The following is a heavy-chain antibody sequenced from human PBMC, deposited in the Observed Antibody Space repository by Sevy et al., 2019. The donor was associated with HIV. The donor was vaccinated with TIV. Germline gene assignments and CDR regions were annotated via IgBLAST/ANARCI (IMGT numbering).Heavy chain of an antibody. J-gene: IGHJ4*02. CDR2: IYYSGST. D-gene: IGHD3-22*01. V-gene: IGHV4-59*12. CDR1: GGSISSYY. Sequence: SETLSLTCTVSGGSISSYYWSWIRQPPGKGLEWIGYIYYSGSTNYNPSLKSRVTISLDTSKNQFSLKLSSVTAADTAVYYCARLFDGNYYDSSGYYFDYWGQGTLVTVSS. CDR3: ARLFDGNYYDSSGYYFDY.